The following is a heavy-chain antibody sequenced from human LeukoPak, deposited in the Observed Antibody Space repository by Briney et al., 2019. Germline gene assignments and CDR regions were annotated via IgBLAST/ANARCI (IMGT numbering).Heavy chain of an antibody. Sequence: GGSLRLSCAASGFTFDDYAMHWVQQAPGKGLEWVSGISWNSGSIGYADSVKGRFTISRDNAKNSLYLQMNSLRAEDTAVYYCAKARITMVRGVNNFDYWGQGTLVTVSS. CDR2: ISWNSGSI. CDR1: GFTFDDYA. V-gene: IGHV3-9*01. J-gene: IGHJ4*02. CDR3: AKARITMVRGVNNFDY. D-gene: IGHD3-10*01.